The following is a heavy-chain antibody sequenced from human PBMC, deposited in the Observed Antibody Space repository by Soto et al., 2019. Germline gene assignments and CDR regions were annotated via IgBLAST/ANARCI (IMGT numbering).Heavy chain of an antibody. CDR2: ISYDGSNK. J-gene: IGHJ4*02. CDR3: ARAMGY. Sequence: PGGSLRLSCAASGVTFSSYAMHWVRQAPGKGLEWVAVISYDGSNKYYADSVKGRFTISRDNSKNTLYLQMNSLRAEDTAVYYCARAMGYWGQGTLVTVSS. CDR1: GVTFSSYA. V-gene: IGHV3-30-3*01.